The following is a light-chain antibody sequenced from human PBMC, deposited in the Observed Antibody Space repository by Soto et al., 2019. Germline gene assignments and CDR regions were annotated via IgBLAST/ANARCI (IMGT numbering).Light chain of an antibody. CDR2: DAS. J-gene: IGKJ4*01. Sequence: ETVLTQSPATLSLSPGESATLSCRASQSVSTNLAWYQQTTGQAPRLLIYDASNRATGIPARFSGSGSGTDFTLTISSLEPEDFAVYYCQQRSSWPLTFGGGTKVDIK. CDR3: QQRSSWPLT. CDR1: QSVSTN. V-gene: IGKV3-11*01.